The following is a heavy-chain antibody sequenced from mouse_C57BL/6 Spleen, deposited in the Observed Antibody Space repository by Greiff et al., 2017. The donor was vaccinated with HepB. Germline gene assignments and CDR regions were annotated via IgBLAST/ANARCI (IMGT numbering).Heavy chain of an antibody. D-gene: IGHD2-3*01. CDR2: IYPGSGSA. CDR3: ARGGYYRDY. V-gene: IGHV1-55*01. CDR1: GYTFTSYW. Sequence: VQLQQSGAELVKPGASVKMSCKASGYTFTSYWITWVKQRPGQGLEWIGDIYPGSGSANYNEKFKSKATLTVDTSSSTAYMQLSSLTSEDSAVYYCARGGYYRDYWGQGTTLTVSS. J-gene: IGHJ2*01.